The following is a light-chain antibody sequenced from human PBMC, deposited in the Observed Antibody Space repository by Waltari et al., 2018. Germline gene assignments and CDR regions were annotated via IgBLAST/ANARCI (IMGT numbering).Light chain of an antibody. V-gene: IGKV4-1*01. CDR2: WAS. J-gene: IGKJ1*01. CDR3: QQYYATPRT. Sequence: DIVMTQSPDSLAVSLGERATINCTSSQSVFYSSNNRNYLGWYQHKPGQPPKLLIYWASTRESGVPDRFSGSGSETDFTHTISNQQAEDVAVYYCQQYYATPRTFGQGTKVAIK. CDR1: QSVFYSSNNRNY.